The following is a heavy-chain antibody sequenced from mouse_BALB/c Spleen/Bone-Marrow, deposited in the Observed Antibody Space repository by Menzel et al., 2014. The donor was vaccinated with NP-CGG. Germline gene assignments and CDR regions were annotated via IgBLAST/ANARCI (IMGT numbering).Heavy chain of an antibody. Sequence: EVKLMESGGGLVKSGGSLKLSCAASGFTFSNYGMSWVRQTPEKRLEWVATISGGGSYTFYSDSVKGRFTISRDSAKNNLYLQLSSLRSEDTALYYCARHAYYDQTEFSFVYWGQGTLVTVSA. D-gene: IGHD2-4*01. CDR3: ARHAYYDQTEFSFVY. V-gene: IGHV5-9-2*01. CDR1: GFTFSNYG. J-gene: IGHJ3*01. CDR2: ISGGGSYT.